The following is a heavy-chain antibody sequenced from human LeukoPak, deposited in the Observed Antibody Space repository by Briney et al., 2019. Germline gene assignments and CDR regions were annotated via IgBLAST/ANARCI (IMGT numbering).Heavy chain of an antibody. D-gene: IGHD5-18*01. CDR2: IYYSGST. Sequence: PSETLSLTCTVSGGSISSGDYYWSWIRQPPGKGLEWIGYIYYSGSTYYNPSLKSRVTISVDTSKNQFSLKLSSVTAAGTAVYYCARGYSYGPGPMDVWGQGTTVTVSS. V-gene: IGHV4-30-4*01. J-gene: IGHJ6*02. CDR3: ARGYSYGPGPMDV. CDR1: GGSISSGDYY.